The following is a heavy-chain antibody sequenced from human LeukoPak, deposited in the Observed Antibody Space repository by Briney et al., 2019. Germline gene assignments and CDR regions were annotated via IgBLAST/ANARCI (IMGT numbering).Heavy chain of an antibody. V-gene: IGHV3-23*01. CDR3: AKEQTSSGFFDY. CDR2: ISGSGTRT. CDR1: GFTFSSYA. J-gene: IGHJ4*02. Sequence: GGSLRVSCAASGFTFSSYAMSWVRQAPGKGLEWVSGISGSGTRTYYADSVKGRFTISRDNSKNTLYLQMNSLRAEDRAVYYCAKEQTSSGFFDYWGQGTLVTVSS. D-gene: IGHD2-2*01.